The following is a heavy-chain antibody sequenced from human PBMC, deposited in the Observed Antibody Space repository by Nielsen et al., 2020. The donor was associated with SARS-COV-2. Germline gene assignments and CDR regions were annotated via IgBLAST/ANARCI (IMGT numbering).Heavy chain of an antibody. V-gene: IGHV1-18*01. CDR2: ISAYNGNT. CDR1: GYTFTSYG. J-gene: IGHJ6*02. D-gene: IGHD2-2*01. CDR3: ASGGVVPAAMGDHGVVATKGYYGMDV. Sequence: ASVKVSCKASGYTFTSYGISWVRQAPGQGLEWMGWISAYNGNTNYAQKLQGRVTMTTGTSTSTAYMELRSLRSDDTAVYYCASGGVVPAAMGDHGVVATKGYYGMDVWGQGTTVTVSS.